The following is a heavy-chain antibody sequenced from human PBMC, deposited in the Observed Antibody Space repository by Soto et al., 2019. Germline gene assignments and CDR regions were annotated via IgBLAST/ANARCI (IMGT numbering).Heavy chain of an antibody. V-gene: IGHV1-69*13. CDR2: IIPIFGTA. Sequence: SVKVSCKASGGTFSSYAISWVRQAPGQGLKWMGGIIPIFGTANYAQKFQGRVTITADESTSTAYMELSSLRSEDTAVYYCARGSMVRGVIYPLDYWGQGTLVTVSS. CDR3: ARGSMVRGVIYPLDY. CDR1: GGTFSSYA. D-gene: IGHD3-10*01. J-gene: IGHJ4*02.